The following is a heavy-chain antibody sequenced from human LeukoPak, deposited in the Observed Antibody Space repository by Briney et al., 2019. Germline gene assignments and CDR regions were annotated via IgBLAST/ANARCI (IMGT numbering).Heavy chain of an antibody. V-gene: IGHV4-38-2*02. Sequence: SETLSLTCTVSGYSISSGYYWGWIRQPPGKGLEWIGYISSTGSTYYNPSLKSRLTISVDTSKNQFSLKLSSVTAADTAVYYCARGVYYDTSDNWFDPWGQGTLVTVSS. J-gene: IGHJ5*02. D-gene: IGHD3-22*01. CDR1: GYSISSGYY. CDR2: ISSTGST. CDR3: ARGVYYDTSDNWFDP.